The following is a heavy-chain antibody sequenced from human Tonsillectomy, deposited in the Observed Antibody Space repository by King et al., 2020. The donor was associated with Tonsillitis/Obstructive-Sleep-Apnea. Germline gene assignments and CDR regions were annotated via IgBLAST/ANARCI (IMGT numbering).Heavy chain of an antibody. Sequence: VQLVESGGGVVQPGRSLRLSCAASGFTFSSYGMHWVRQAPGKGLEGVAGISYDGSNKYYADSVKGRFTISRDNSKNTLYLQMNSLRAEDTAVYYCAKDSGGSYYSGADYWGQGTLVTVSS. V-gene: IGHV3-30*18. CDR2: ISYDGSNK. J-gene: IGHJ4*02. CDR3: AKDSGGSYYSGADY. CDR1: GFTFSSYG. D-gene: IGHD1-26*01.